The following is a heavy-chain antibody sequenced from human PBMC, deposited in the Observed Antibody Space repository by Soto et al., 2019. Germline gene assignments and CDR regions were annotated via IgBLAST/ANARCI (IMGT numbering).Heavy chain of an antibody. V-gene: IGHV4-39*01. CDR2: IYYSGST. CDR3: ARHLGSGSYYNARRSYYYYGMDV. CDR1: GGSISSSSYY. Sequence: SETLSLTCTVSGGSISSSSYYWGWIRQPPGKGLEWIGSIYYSGSTYYNPSLKSRVTISVDTSKNQFSLKLSSVTAADTAVYYCARHLGSGSYYNARRSYYYYGMDVWGQGTTVTVSS. D-gene: IGHD3-10*01. J-gene: IGHJ6*02.